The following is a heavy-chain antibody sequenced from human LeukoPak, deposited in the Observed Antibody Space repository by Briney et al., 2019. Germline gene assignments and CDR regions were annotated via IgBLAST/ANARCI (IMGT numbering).Heavy chain of an antibody. CDR3: ARESSSSWREGPHWFDP. CDR1: GYTFTSYG. Sequence: ASVKVSCKASGYTFTSYGISWVRQAPGQGLEWMGWINTNTGNPTYAQGFTGRFVFSLDTSVSTAYLQISSLKAEDTAVYYCARESSSSWREGPHWFDPWGQGTLVTVSS. CDR2: INTNTGNP. D-gene: IGHD6-13*01. J-gene: IGHJ5*02. V-gene: IGHV7-4-1*02.